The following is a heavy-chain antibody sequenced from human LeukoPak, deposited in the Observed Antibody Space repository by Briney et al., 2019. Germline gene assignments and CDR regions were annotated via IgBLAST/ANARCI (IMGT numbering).Heavy chain of an antibody. Sequence: TSETLSLTCTVSGGSISSYYWSWIRQPPGKGLEWIGYIYYSGSTNYNPSLKSRVTISVDTSKNQFSLKLSSVTAADTAVYYCAREAGNYYDSSGYPDYWGQGTLVTVSS. CDR3: AREAGNYYDSSGYPDY. CDR2: IYYSGST. J-gene: IGHJ4*02. D-gene: IGHD3-22*01. V-gene: IGHV4-59*12. CDR1: GGSISSYY.